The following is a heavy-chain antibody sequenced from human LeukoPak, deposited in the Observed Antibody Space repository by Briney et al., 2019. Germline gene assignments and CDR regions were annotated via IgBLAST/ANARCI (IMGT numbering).Heavy chain of an antibody. V-gene: IGHV5-10-1*01. CDR3: ARHSSEGTTTRHLDY. CDR2: VDPSDSFT. Sequence: GESLRISCKGSGYSFTTYWISWVRQMPGKGLEWMGRVDPSDSFTNYSSSFQGHATISADKSISTAYLQWSSLKASDTAMYYCARHSSEGTTTRHLDYWGQGTLVTVSS. D-gene: IGHD1-26*01. CDR1: GYSFTTYW. J-gene: IGHJ4*02.